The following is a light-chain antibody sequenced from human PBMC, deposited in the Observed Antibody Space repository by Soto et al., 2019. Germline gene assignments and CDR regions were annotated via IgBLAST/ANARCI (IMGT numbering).Light chain of an antibody. Sequence: EIVMTQSPATLSVSPGERATLSCRASQSVSVYLAWFQQKPGQPPRLLIFGASNRATGIPARFSGSGSGTDFTLTISSLEPEDFALYYCQQRSSWPSITFGGGTKVDIK. CDR3: QQRSSWPSIT. CDR2: GAS. V-gene: IGKV3-11*01. J-gene: IGKJ4*01. CDR1: QSVSVY.